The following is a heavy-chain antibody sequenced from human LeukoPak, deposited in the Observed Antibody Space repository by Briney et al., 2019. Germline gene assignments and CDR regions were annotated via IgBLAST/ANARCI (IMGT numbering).Heavy chain of an antibody. CDR1: GFTFSSYW. CDR2: INSDGSST. J-gene: IGHJ4*02. D-gene: IGHD1-14*01. CDR3: VKGTTQGAYGDY. V-gene: IGHV3-74*01. Sequence: GGSLRLSCAASGFTFSSYWMHWVRQAPGKGLVWVSRINSDGSSTTYADSVKGRFSISRDNSNNTLYLQMNSLRPDDSAVYYCVKGTTQGAYGDYWGQGILVTVSS.